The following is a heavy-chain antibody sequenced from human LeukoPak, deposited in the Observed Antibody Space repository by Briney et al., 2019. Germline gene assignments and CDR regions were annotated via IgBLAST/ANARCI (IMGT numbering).Heavy chain of an antibody. CDR3: ARAAVTDKAFDI. CDR1: GGSISSGGYS. D-gene: IGHD5-18*01. Sequence: PSETLSLTCAVSGGSISSGGYSWSWIRQPPGKGLEWIGYIYHSGSTYYNPSLKSRVTISVDTSKNQFSLKLSSVTAADTAVYYCARAAVTDKAFDIWGQGTMVTVSS. J-gene: IGHJ3*02. CDR2: IYHSGST. V-gene: IGHV4-30-2*01.